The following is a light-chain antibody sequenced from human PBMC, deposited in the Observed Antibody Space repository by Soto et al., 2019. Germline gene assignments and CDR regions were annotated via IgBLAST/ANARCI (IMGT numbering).Light chain of an antibody. Sequence: EIVLPQSPGALSLSPGDGATLSCWASESIGDYLAWYQQRPGQAPRLLIYAASRRASGTPHRFSGSGSERAFTLAISGLEPADFGVYYCQQYVTSPSITFGQGTRLEIK. V-gene: IGKV3-20*01. CDR3: QQYVTSPSIT. J-gene: IGKJ5*01. CDR1: ESIGDY. CDR2: AAS.